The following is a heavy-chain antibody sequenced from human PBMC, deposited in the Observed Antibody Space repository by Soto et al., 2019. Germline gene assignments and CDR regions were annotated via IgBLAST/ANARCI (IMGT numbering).Heavy chain of an antibody. Sequence: EVQLVQSGAEVRKPGDCLKISCKGSGYTFTTYWIGWVRQMPGQGLEWMGIIYPGDSDTRYSPSFQGQVTISVDKAIITAYQQWSSLKASDSAMYYCARLGVGVAAEYWGQGNPVIVSS. CDR3: ARLGVGVAAEY. CDR1: GYTFTTYW. D-gene: IGHD1-26*01. CDR2: IYPGDSDT. J-gene: IGHJ4*02. V-gene: IGHV5-51*01.